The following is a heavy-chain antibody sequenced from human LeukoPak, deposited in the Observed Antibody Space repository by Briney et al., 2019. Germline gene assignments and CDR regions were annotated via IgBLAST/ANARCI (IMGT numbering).Heavy chain of an antibody. Sequence: SSETLSLTCTVSGGSISSYYWSWIRQPPGKGLEWIGYIYYSGTTSYNPSLKSRVTISVDTSKNQFSLKLNSVTAADTAFYYCAREEYSSDWYGHDSWGQGTLVTVSS. CDR3: AREEYSSDWYGHDS. V-gene: IGHV4-59*12. J-gene: IGHJ4*02. CDR2: IYYSGTT. CDR1: GGSISSYY. D-gene: IGHD6-13*01.